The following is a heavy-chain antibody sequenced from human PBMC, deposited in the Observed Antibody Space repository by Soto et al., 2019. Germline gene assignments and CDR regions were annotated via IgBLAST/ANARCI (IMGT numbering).Heavy chain of an antibody. CDR1: GGTFSSYA. D-gene: IGHD3-16*02. Sequence: QVQLVQSGAEVKKPGSSVKVSCKASGGTFSSYAISWVRQAPGQGLEWMGGIIPIFGTANYAQKFQGRVTITADESTSPAYRERSSLISEDTAVYYCASGTITYDYVWGSYRPAPDHGMDVWGQGTTVTVSS. CDR2: IIPIFGTA. CDR3: ASGTITYDYVWGSYRPAPDHGMDV. V-gene: IGHV1-69*01. J-gene: IGHJ6*02.